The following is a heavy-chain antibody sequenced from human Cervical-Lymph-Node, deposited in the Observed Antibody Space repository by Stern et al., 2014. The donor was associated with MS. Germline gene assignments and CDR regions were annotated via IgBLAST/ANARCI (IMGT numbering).Heavy chain of an antibody. J-gene: IGHJ3*02. D-gene: IGHD6-19*01. CDR3: ARRGATGWSSSPFDI. V-gene: IGHV5-51*01. CDR1: GYSFTDHW. Sequence: VQLVESGAEVKKPGESLKISCKGSGYSFTDHWIAWVRQMPGKGLEWMGIIYPVDSRTKYSPSFQGQVTFSVDKSISTAYLQWSSLEASDTAMYYCARRGATGWSSSPFDIWGLGTMVTVSS. CDR2: IYPVDSRT.